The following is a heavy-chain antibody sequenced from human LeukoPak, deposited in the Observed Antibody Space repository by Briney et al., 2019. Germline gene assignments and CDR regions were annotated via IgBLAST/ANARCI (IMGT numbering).Heavy chain of an antibody. V-gene: IGHV4-61*01. Sequence: AETLSLTCTVSGGSVSSGSYYWSWIRQPPGKGLEWIVYIYYRGSTNYNPSLKSRVTISVDTSKNQFSLKLSSVTAADTAVYYCASGGPYYYGSGRYPHWGQGTLVTVSS. CDR1: GGSVSSGSYY. J-gene: IGHJ4*02. CDR2: IYYRGST. CDR3: ASGGPYYYGSGRYPH. D-gene: IGHD3-10*01.